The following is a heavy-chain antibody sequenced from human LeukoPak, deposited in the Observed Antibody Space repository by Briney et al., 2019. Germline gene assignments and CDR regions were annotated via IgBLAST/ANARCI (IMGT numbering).Heavy chain of an antibody. CDR1: GGSISSYY. CDR2: IYYSGST. J-gene: IGHJ3*02. Sequence: PSETLSLTCTVSGGSISSYYWSWIRQPPGKGLEWIGYIYYSGSTNYNPSLKSRVTISVDTSKNQFSLKLSSVTAADTAVYYCAREGGHSSSWSSLEGAFDIWGQGTMVTVSS. V-gene: IGHV4-59*12. D-gene: IGHD6-13*01. CDR3: AREGGHSSSWSSLEGAFDI.